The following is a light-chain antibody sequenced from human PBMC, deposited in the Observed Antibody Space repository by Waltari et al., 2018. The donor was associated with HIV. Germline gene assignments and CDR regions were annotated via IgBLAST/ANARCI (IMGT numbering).Light chain of an antibody. CDR2: GKN. J-gene: IGLJ1*01. Sequence: SALTQDPAVSVALGQTVRITCQGDSLSSYYASWYQQKPGQAPVLVSSGKNNRHAGIPDRCSCSSSGNTASLTITGAQAEDEADYYCNSRDSSGNHLYVFGTGTKVTVL. CDR1: SLSSYY. CDR3: NSRDSSGNHLYV. V-gene: IGLV3-19*01.